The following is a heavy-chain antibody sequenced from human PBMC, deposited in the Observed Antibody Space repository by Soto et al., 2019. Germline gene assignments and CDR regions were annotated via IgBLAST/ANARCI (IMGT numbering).Heavy chain of an antibody. CDR3: ARQWGYDAFDI. D-gene: IGHD1-26*01. V-gene: IGHV4-39*01. Sequence: QLQLQESGPGLVKPSETLSLTCTVSGGSIFSSSYYWGWILQPPGKGLEWIWTFNCSGSTYYKPNLKRRVTISVDTSKTQYSLKLTSVTAADKAVYYCARQWGYDAFDIWGQGTLVTVSS. CDR2: FNCSGST. J-gene: IGHJ3*02. CDR1: GGSIFSSSYY.